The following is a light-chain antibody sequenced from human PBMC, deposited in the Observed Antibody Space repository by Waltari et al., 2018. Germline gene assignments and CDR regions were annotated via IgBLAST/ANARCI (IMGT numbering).Light chain of an antibody. J-gene: IGLJ2*01. V-gene: IGLV2-14*03. Sequence: QSALTQPASVSGSPGQSITIPFSWPSSDFGGYNYVPCYHQHPGNAHKLIIFDVTRWPSGVSNRFSGSKSGNTASLTIFGLQAEDEADYYCASYTSTRTVVFGGGTRVTVL. CDR3: ASYTSTRTVV. CDR1: SSDFGGYNY. CDR2: DVT.